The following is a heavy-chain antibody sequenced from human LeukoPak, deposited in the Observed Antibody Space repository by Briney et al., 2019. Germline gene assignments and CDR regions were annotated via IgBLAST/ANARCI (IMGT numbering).Heavy chain of an antibody. V-gene: IGHV3-33*01. D-gene: IGHD1-26*01. J-gene: IGHJ4*02. CDR3: ARDFGNDYYQFEY. CDR1: GYTFSTYG. CDR2: IWPDGSKT. Sequence: GGSLRLSCVGSGYTFSTYGMHWVRQAPGKGLDWVAVIWPDGSKTLYADSVKGRFTISRDDSKNTLYLEMNSLRAEDTAVYCCARDFGNDYYQFEYWGQGALVTVSS.